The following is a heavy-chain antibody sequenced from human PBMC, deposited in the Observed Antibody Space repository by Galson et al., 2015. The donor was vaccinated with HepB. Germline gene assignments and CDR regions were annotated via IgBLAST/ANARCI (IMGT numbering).Heavy chain of an antibody. CDR2: IIPIFGTA. J-gene: IGHJ2*01. CDR1: GGTFSSYA. D-gene: IGHD6-13*01. CDR3: ASSPGYSRARGYWYFDL. Sequence: SVKVSCKASGGTFSSYAISWVRQAPGQGLEWMGGIIPIFGTANYAQKFQGRVTITADESTSTAYMELSSLRSEDTAVYYCASSPGYSRARGYWYFDLWGRGTLVTVSS. V-gene: IGHV1-69*13.